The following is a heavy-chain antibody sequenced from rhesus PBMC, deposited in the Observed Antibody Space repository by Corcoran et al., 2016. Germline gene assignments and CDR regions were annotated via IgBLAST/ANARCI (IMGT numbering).Heavy chain of an antibody. Sequence: QLQLQESGPGLVKPSETLSLTCAVSGGSISGGYGWSWIRQPPGTGLEWIGEIDGNSGGTNYNPSLKSRVTISKDASNNQFSLKVISVTAADTAVYYCARKSYSGSWRGFDYWGQGVLVTVSS. CDR2: IDGNSGGT. CDR1: GGSISGGYG. D-gene: IGHD6-25*01. CDR3: ARKSYSGSWRGFDY. V-gene: IGHV4-127*01. J-gene: IGHJ4*01.